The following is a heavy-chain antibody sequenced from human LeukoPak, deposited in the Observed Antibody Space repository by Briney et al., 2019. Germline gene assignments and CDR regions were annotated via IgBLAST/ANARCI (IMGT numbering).Heavy chain of an antibody. CDR1: GFTFSSYG. Sequence: PGGSLRLSCAASGFTFSSYGMHWVRQAPGKGLQWVAAITGSGDTTYYGDSVMGRFTISRDNSKNTLYLEVNNLRAEDTAVYYCAKWGDYDILTGYYVSDFWGQGTLVTVSS. V-gene: IGHV3-23*01. CDR3: AKWGDYDILTGYYVSDF. D-gene: IGHD3-9*01. CDR2: ITGSGDTT. J-gene: IGHJ4*02.